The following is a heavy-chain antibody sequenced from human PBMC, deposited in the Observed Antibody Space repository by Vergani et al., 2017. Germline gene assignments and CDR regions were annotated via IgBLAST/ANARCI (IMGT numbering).Heavy chain of an antibody. CDR1: GFTFSSYA. Sequence: QVQLVESGGGVVQPGRSLRLSCAASGFTFSSYAMHWVRQAPGKGLEWVAVISYDGSNKYYADSVKGRFTISRDNSKNTLYLQMNSLRAEDTAVYYCAIVNEIFGVVIIPYYFDYWGQGTLVTVSS. D-gene: IGHD3-3*01. CDR2: ISYDGSNK. V-gene: IGHV3-30-3*01. CDR3: AIVNEIFGVVIIPYYFDY. J-gene: IGHJ4*02.